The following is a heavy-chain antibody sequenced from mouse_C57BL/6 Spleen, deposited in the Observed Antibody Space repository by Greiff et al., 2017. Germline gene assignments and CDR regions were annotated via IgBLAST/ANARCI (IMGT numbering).Heavy chain of an antibody. CDR1: GYTFTSYG. Sequence: QVQLQQSGAELARPGASVKLSCKASGYTFTSYGISWVKQRTGQGLEWIGEIYPRSGNTYYNEKFKGKATLTADKSSSTAYMELRSLTSEDSAVYFCARPQFITTVVATDWYFDVWGTGTTVTDSS. D-gene: IGHD1-1*01. CDR3: ARPQFITTVVATDWYFDV. CDR2: IYPRSGNT. V-gene: IGHV1-81*01. J-gene: IGHJ1*03.